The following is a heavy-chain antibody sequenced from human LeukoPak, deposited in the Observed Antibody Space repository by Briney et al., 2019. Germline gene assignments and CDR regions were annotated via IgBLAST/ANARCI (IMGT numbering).Heavy chain of an antibody. D-gene: IGHD1-7*01. CDR3: ARGWNYFDRRFDP. V-gene: IGHV1-2*02. Sequence: GASVKVSCKASGYTFTGYYMHWVRQAPGQGLEWMGWINPSSGGTNYAQKFQGRVTMTRDTSISTAYMELSRLRSDDTAVYYCARGWNYFDRRFDPWGQGTLVTVSS. J-gene: IGHJ5*02. CDR2: INPSSGGT. CDR1: GYTFTGYY.